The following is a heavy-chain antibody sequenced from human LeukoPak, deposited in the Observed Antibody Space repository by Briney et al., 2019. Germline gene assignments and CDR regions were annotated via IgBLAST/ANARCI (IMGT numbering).Heavy chain of an antibody. CDR2: IYSGGST. J-gene: IGHJ4*02. CDR3: ARDPPPYYYDSSGSHGDY. CDR1: GFTVSSNY. D-gene: IGHD3-22*01. V-gene: IGHV3-66*02. Sequence: PGGSLRLSCAASGFTVSSNYMRWVRQAPGKGLEWVSVIYSGGSTYYADSVKGRFTISRDNPKNTLYLQMNSLRAEDTAVYYCARDPPPYYYDSSGSHGDYWGQGTLVTVSS.